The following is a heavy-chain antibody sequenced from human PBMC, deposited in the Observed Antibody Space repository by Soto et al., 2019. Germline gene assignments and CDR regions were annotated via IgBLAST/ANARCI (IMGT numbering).Heavy chain of an antibody. Sequence: SGPTMVTPTQTLTLTCTFSGFSLSTSGMRVSWIRQPPGKALEWLARIDWDDDKFYNTSLKTRLTISKDSSKNQVVLTMTNMDPADTATYYCARMFHCSGGTCPFDYWGQGALVTVSS. D-gene: IGHD2-15*01. CDR3: ARMFHCSGGTCPFDY. CDR1: GFSLSTSGMR. V-gene: IGHV2-70*04. CDR2: IDWDDDK. J-gene: IGHJ4*02.